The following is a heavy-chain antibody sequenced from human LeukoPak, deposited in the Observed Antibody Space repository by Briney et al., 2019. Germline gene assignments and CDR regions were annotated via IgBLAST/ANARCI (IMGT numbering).Heavy chain of an antibody. CDR1: GGSISSYY. J-gene: IGHJ5*02. D-gene: IGHD5-24*01. CDR2: IYYSGST. V-gene: IGHV4-59*01. Sequence: SSETLSLTCTVSGGSISSYYWSWIRQPPGKGLEWIGYIYYSGSTNYNPSLKSRVTISVDTSKNQFSLKLSSVTAADTAVYYCARFKTRDDYISWFDPWGQGTLVTVSS. CDR3: ARFKTRDDYISWFDP.